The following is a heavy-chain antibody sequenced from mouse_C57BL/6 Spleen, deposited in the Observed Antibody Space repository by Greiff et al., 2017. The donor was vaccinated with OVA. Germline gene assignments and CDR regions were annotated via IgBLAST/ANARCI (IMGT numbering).Heavy chain of an antibody. CDR1: GYTFTSYW. J-gene: IGHJ1*03. V-gene: IGHV1-55*01. CDR3: ARGGSSHWYFDV. D-gene: IGHD1-1*01. CDR2: IYPGSGST. Sequence: VQLQQPGAELVKPGASVKMSCKASGYTFTSYWITWVKQRPGQGLEWIGDIYPGSGSTNYNEKFKSKATLTVDTSSSTAYIQLSSLTSEDSAVYYCARGGSSHWYFDVWGTGTTVTVSS.